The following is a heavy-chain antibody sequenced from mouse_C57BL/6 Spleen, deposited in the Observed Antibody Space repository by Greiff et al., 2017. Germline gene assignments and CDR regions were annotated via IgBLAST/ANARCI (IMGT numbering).Heavy chain of an antibody. V-gene: IGHV1-39*01. CDR2: INPNYGTT. CDR3: ARPYYYGSSPLAY. Sequence: EVKVVESGPELVKPGASVKISCKASGYSFTDYNMNWVKQSNGKSLEWIGVINPNYGTTSYNQKFKGKATLTVDQSSSTAYMQLNSLTSEDSAVYYCARPYYYGSSPLAYWGQGTLVTVSA. CDR1: GYSFTDYN. D-gene: IGHD1-1*01. J-gene: IGHJ3*01.